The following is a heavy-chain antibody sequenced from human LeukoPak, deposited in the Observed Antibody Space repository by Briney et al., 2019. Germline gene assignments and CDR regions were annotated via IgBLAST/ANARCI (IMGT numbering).Heavy chain of an antibody. CDR3: ARDLRPSSSWYEVFDY. CDR1: GFTFSSYA. CDR2: ISGSGGST. Sequence: GGSLRLSCAASGFTFSSYAMSWVRQAPGKGLEWVSAISGSGGSTYYADSAKGRFTISRDNSKNTLYLQMNSLRAEDTAVYYCARDLRPSSSWYEVFDYWGQGTLVTVSS. D-gene: IGHD6-13*01. J-gene: IGHJ4*02. V-gene: IGHV3-23*01.